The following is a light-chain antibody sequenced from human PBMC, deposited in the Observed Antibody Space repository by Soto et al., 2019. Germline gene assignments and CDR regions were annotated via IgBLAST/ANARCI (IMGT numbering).Light chain of an antibody. Sequence: IQMTQSPSPLSASVGDRVTITCRASQSISSWLAWYQQKPGKAPKVLIYDASSLESGVPSRFSGSGSGTEFTLTISSLQPDDFATYYCQQYNNYPRTLGLGTKVDIK. CDR1: QSISSW. CDR2: DAS. V-gene: IGKV1-5*01. J-gene: IGKJ1*01. CDR3: QQYNNYPRT.